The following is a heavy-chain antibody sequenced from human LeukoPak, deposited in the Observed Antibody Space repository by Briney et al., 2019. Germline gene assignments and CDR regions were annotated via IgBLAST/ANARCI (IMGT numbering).Heavy chain of an antibody. Sequence: SETLSLTCTVSGGSISSSSYYWVWIRQPPGKGLEWGGSIYYSGITYYNTSLKSRVTLSVDTSKNQFSLKLSSVPAADTAVYYCARQDGYCSSTSCYAIGDWFDPWGQGTLVTVSS. D-gene: IGHD2-2*01. CDR3: ARQDGYCSSTSCYAIGDWFDP. CDR2: IYYSGIT. J-gene: IGHJ5*02. CDR1: GGSISSSSYY. V-gene: IGHV4-39*01.